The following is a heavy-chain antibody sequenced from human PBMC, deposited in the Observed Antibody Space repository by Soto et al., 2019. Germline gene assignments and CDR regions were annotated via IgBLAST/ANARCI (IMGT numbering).Heavy chain of an antibody. CDR3: TFGYSYGYSVY. CDR2: IKSKTDGGTT. D-gene: IGHD5-18*01. V-gene: IGHV3-15*01. CDR1: GFTFSNAW. J-gene: IGHJ4*02. Sequence: EVQLVESGGGLVKPGGSLRLSYAASGFTFSNAWMSWVRQAPGKGLEWVGRIKSKTDGGTTDYAAPVKGRFTISRDDSKNTLYLQMNSLKTEDTAVYYCTFGYSYGYSVYWGQGTLVTVSS.